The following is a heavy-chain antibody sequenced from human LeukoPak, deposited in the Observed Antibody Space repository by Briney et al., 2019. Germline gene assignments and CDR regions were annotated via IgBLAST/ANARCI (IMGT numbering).Heavy chain of an antibody. V-gene: IGHV3-30*04. Sequence: GRSLRLSCVVSAFIFSGYSMHWVRQAPGKGLEWVAFISHDGSNKYCADSLKGRFTISRDNSKNTLFLQMNSLRPEDTAVYYCARVGYDYNWYDAFDIWGQGTMVTVSS. CDR2: ISHDGSNK. CDR3: ARVGYDYNWYDAFDI. D-gene: IGHD1-1*01. J-gene: IGHJ3*02. CDR1: AFIFSGYS.